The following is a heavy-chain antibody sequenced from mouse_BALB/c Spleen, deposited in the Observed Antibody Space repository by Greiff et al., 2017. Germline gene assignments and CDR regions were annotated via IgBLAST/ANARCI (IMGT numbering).Heavy chain of an antibody. D-gene: IGHD1-2*01. Sequence: DVQLQESGPGLVKPSQSLSLTCTVTGYSITSDYAWNWIRQFPGNKLEWMGYISYSGSTSYNPSLKSRISITRDTSKNQFFLQLNSVTTEDTATYYCAREALTTATFSPAWFAYWGQGTLVTVSA. CDR1: GYSITSDYA. J-gene: IGHJ3*01. CDR3: AREALTTATFSPAWFAY. CDR2: ISYSGST. V-gene: IGHV3-2*02.